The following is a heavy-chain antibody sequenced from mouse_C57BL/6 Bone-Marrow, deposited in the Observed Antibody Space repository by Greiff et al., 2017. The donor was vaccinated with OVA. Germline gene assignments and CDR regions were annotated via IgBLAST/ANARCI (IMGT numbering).Heavy chain of an antibody. V-gene: IGHV10-3*01. Sequence: GGGLVQPKGSLKLSCAASGFTFNTYAMHWVRQAPGKGLEWVARIRSKSSNYATYYADSVKDRFTISRDDSQSMLYLQMNNLKTEDTAMYYCVREEDYYGSSLYYFDYWGQGTTLTVSS. J-gene: IGHJ2*01. CDR1: GFTFNTYA. CDR3: VREEDYYGSSLYYFDY. D-gene: IGHD1-1*01. CDR2: IRSKSSNYAT.